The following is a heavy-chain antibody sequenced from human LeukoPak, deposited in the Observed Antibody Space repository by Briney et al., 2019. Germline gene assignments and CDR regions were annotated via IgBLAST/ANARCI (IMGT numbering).Heavy chain of an antibody. V-gene: IGHV1-18*01. Sequence: GASVKVSCKASGYTFTSYGISWVRQAPGQGLEGMGGISAYNGNTNYAQKLQGRVTMTTDTSTSTAYMELRSLRSDDTAVYYCARVRDSSSWYERGGAFDIWGQGTMVTVSS. J-gene: IGHJ3*02. D-gene: IGHD6-13*01. CDR1: GYTFTSYG. CDR3: ARVRDSSSWYERGGAFDI. CDR2: ISAYNGNT.